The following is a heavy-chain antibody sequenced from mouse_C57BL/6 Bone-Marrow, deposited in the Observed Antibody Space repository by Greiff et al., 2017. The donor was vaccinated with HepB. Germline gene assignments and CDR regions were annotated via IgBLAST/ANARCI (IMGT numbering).Heavy chain of an antibody. J-gene: IGHJ1*03. CDR3: VRGSYYYGSSYWYFDV. V-gene: IGHV10-1*01. CDR1: GFSFNTYA. D-gene: IGHD1-1*01. Sequence: DVMLVESGGGLVQPKGSLKLSCAASGFSFNTYAMNWVRQAPGKGLEWVARIRSKSNNYATYYADSVKDRFTISRDDSESMLYLQMNNLKTEDTAMYYCVRGSYYYGSSYWYFDVWGTGTTVTVSS. CDR2: IRSKSNNYAT.